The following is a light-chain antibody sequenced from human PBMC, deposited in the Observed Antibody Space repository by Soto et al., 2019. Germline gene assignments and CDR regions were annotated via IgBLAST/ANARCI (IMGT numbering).Light chain of an antibody. CDR1: QSITNL. Sequence: DIQMTQSPSTLSAFVGDRVTITCRASQSITNLLAWYQQKPGRAPTLLIYKASTLESGVPSRFSGSGSGAEFSLTISSLQPDDSATYYCQQYKTYPLTFGQGTRLEIK. CDR2: KAS. J-gene: IGKJ5*01. CDR3: QQYKTYPLT. V-gene: IGKV1-5*03.